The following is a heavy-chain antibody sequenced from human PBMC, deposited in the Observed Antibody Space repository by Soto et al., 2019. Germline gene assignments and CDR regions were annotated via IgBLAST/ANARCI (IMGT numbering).Heavy chain of an antibody. CDR1: GFTFSSYT. Sequence: EVQLVESGGGLVQPGGSLRLSCAASGFTFSSYTMNWVRQASGKGLEWISHITHSSSAIYYADSVRGRFTVSRDNAKNSLYLQLNSLRAEDTAVYYCAASILVSRQYFDLWGRGTLVTVSS. J-gene: IGHJ2*01. V-gene: IGHV3-48*01. CDR2: ITHSSSAI. D-gene: IGHD3-9*01. CDR3: AASILVSRQYFDL.